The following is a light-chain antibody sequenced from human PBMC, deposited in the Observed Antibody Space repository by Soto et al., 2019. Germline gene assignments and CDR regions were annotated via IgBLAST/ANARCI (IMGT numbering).Light chain of an antibody. CDR3: QQYNNGPPVIT. CDR2: GAS. V-gene: IGKV3-15*01. Sequence: EIVMTQSPATLSLSPGERATLSCRASQSVSSNLAWYHQKPGQAPRLLIYGASTRATGIPARFSVSGSGTEFTLTISSLQSEDFAVLYCQQYNNGPPVITFGPGTKVDIK. CDR1: QSVSSN. J-gene: IGKJ3*01.